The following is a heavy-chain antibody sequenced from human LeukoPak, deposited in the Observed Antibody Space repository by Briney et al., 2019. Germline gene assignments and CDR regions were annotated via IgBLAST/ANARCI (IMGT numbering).Heavy chain of an antibody. V-gene: IGHV1-2*02. J-gene: IGHJ5*02. Sequence: AASVKVSCKASGYTFTGYYMHWVRQAPGQGLEWMGWINPNSGGTNYAQKSQGRVTMTRDTSISTAYMELSRLRADDTAVYYCARSNDGVYCSGGSCYTYNWFDPWGQGTLVTVSS. D-gene: IGHD2-15*01. CDR1: GYTFTGYY. CDR2: INPNSGGT. CDR3: ARSNDGVYCSGGSCYTYNWFDP.